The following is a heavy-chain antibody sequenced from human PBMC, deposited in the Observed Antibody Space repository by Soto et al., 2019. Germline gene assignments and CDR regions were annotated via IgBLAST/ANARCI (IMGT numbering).Heavy chain of an antibody. J-gene: IGHJ4*02. CDR1: GFIFSDYP. Sequence: EVQLVESGGGLVQPGGSLRLSCAASGFIFSDYPMHWVRQAPGKGLEYISTISRNGGRTFYTNSVKGRFTISRDNSKNTLYLQMGSLGTEDMAMYYCARGDCFGADCYLVDYWGQGTLVTVSS. CDR3: ARGDCFGADCYLVDY. D-gene: IGHD2-21*02. CDR2: ISRNGGRT. V-gene: IGHV3-64*01.